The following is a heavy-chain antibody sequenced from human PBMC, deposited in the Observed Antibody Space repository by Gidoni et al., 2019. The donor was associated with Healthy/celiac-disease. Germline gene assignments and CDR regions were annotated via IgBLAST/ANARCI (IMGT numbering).Heavy chain of an antibody. V-gene: IGHV1-2*02. CDR3: ARGEKNYYDSRAPLGGFDP. J-gene: IGHJ5*02. D-gene: IGHD3-22*01. CDR2: INPNRGGT. CDR1: GYTFTGHY. Sequence: QVQPVQSGAEVKKTGASLTVACKASGYTFTGHYMHWVRQAPGQGLEWMGWINPNRGGTNNAQKFQGRVTMTRDTSISTAYMELSRLRSDDTAVYYCARGEKNYYDSRAPLGGFDPWGQGTLVTVSS.